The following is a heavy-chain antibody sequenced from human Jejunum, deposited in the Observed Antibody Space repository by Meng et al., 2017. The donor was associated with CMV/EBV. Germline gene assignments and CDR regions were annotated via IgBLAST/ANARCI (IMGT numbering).Heavy chain of an antibody. CDR2: IRNDGSEI. CDR3: VKDKGRTALDY. D-gene: IGHD3-10*01. J-gene: IGHJ4*02. Sequence: VQRVECRGCVVYGEGSSTLSWETSGFRFSNSGMPWVRQAPGKGLEWVVFIRNDGSEIYYVDSVKGRFPISRDNSKNTVYLQMNSLRVEDTGVYYCVKDKGRTALDYWGQGSLVTVSS. CDR1: GFRFSNSG. V-gene: IGHV3-30*02.